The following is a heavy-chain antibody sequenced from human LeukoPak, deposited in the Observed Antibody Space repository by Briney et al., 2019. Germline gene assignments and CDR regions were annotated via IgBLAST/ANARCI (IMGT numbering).Heavy chain of an antibody. Sequence: EASVKVSCKASGYTFTGYYMHWVRQAPGQGLEWMGWINPNSGDTNYVQKFQGRVTVTRDTSISTAYMELSRLRSDDTAVYYCARDAIAAAGTQLPYYYYYMDVWGKGTTVTVSS. J-gene: IGHJ6*03. D-gene: IGHD6-13*01. CDR2: INPNSGDT. CDR1: GYTFTGYY. V-gene: IGHV1-2*02. CDR3: ARDAIAAAGTQLPYYYYYMDV.